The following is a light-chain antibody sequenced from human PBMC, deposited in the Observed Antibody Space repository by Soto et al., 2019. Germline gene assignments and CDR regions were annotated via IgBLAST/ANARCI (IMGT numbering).Light chain of an antibody. Sequence: DIQMTQSPSSLSASVGDRATITCRASQGISNYVAWYQQKPGKPPKLLIYAASTLQSGVPSRFSGSGSGTDFNLTINSLQPEAVATYSCQKYSSVPVFGPGTKVDIK. CDR3: QKYSSVPV. CDR2: AAS. V-gene: IGKV1-27*01. J-gene: IGKJ3*01. CDR1: QGISNY.